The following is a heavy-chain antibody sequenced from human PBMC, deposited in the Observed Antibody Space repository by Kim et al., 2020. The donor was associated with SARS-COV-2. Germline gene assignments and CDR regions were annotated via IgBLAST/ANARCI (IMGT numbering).Heavy chain of an antibody. J-gene: IGHJ4*02. V-gene: IGHV5-51*01. Sequence: PSFQGQVTISADKSISTAYLQWSSLKASDTAMYYCARLGYDSSGHVVDYWGQGTLVTVSS. CDR3: ARLGYDSSGHVVDY. D-gene: IGHD3-22*01.